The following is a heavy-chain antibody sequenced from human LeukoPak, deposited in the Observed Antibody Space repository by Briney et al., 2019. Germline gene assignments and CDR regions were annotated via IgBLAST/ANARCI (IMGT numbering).Heavy chain of an antibody. D-gene: IGHD6-13*01. J-gene: IGHJ6*02. CDR2: IIPILGIA. CDR3: AREGIAAAGTPIYYYYGMDV. V-gene: IGHV1-69*04. CDR1: GGTFSSYA. Sequence: ASVKVSCKASGGTFSSYAISWVRQAPRQGLEWMGRIIPILGIANYAQKFQGRVTITADKSTSTAYMELSSLRSEDTAVYYCAREGIAAAGTPIYYYYGMDVWGQGTTVTVSS.